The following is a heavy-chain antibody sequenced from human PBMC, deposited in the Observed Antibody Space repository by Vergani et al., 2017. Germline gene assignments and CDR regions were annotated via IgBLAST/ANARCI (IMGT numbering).Heavy chain of an antibody. J-gene: IGHJ3*02. Sequence: QLQLQESGPGLVKPSETLSLTCTVSGGSISSSSYYWGWIRQPPGKGLEWIGSIYYSGSTNYNPSLKSRVTISVDTSKNQFSLKLSSVTAADTAVYYCARARYYDSSGYPSDAFDIWGQGTMVTVSS. CDR1: GGSISSSSYY. CDR3: ARARYYDSSGYPSDAFDI. D-gene: IGHD3-22*01. V-gene: IGHV4-39*07. CDR2: IYYSGST.